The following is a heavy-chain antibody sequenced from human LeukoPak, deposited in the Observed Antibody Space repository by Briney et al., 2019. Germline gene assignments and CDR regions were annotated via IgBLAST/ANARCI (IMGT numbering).Heavy chain of an antibody. V-gene: IGHV3-21*01. Sequence: GGSLRLSCAASGFTFSSYAMSWVRQAPGKGLEWVSSISSSSSYIYYADSVKGRFTISRDNAKNSLYLQMNSLRAEDTAVYYCASGYGDYAVEYWGQGTLVTVSS. J-gene: IGHJ4*02. D-gene: IGHD4-17*01. CDR2: ISSSSSYI. CDR1: GFTFSSYA. CDR3: ASGYGDYAVEY.